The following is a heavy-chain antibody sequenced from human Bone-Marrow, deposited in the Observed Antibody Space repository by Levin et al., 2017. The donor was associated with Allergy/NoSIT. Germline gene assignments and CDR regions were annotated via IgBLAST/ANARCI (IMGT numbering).Heavy chain of an antibody. V-gene: IGHV3-48*01. J-gene: IGHJ4*02. Sequence: GGSLRLSCAASGFTSSTYSMNWVRQAPGKGLEWISYISSSPGVIYYADSVKGRFTISRDNAKNSLLLQMNSLKVEDTAVYYCARDGETGHFDHWCQGTLVIVSS. CDR2: ISSSPGVI. D-gene: IGHD7-27*01. CDR1: GFTSSTYS. CDR3: ARDGETGHFDH.